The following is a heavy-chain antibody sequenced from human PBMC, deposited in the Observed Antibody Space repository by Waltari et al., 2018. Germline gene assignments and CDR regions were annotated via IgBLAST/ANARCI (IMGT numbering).Heavy chain of an antibody. J-gene: IGHJ4*02. D-gene: IGHD6-13*01. CDR2: INPSGGST. V-gene: IGHV1-46*01. Sequence: QVQLVQSGAEVKKPGASVKVSCKVSGYTLTDLSMHWVRQAPGKGLEWMGIINPSGGSTSYAQKFQGRVTMTRDTSTSTVYMELSSLRSEDTAVYYCARGDSSSWHFDYWGQGTLVTVSS. CDR1: GYTLTDLS. CDR3: ARGDSSSWHFDY.